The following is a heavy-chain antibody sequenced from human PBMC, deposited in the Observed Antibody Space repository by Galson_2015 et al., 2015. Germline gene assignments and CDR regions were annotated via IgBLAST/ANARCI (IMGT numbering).Heavy chain of an antibody. J-gene: IGHJ2*01. D-gene: IGHD3-9*01. V-gene: IGHV4-30-2*01. CDR2: IYHSGST. CDR1: GGSISSGGYS. Sequence: TLSLTCAVSGGSISSGGYSWSWIRQPPGKGLEWIGYIYHSGSTYYNPSLKSRVTISVDRSKNQFSLKLSSVTAADTAVYYCARLSYDILTGHPKDYWYFDLWGRGTLVTVSS. CDR3: ARLSYDILTGHPKDYWYFDL.